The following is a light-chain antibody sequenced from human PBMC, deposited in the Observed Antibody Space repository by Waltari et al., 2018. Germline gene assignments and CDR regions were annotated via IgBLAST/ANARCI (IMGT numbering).Light chain of an antibody. V-gene: IGKV4-1*01. Sequence: DIVMTQSPDSLTVSLGWRANINCKSSHSLLYYSNNKNYISWYQQKPGQAPKLLIYWASTRDSGVPDRFSGSGSETDFTLTISSLQAEDVAVYHCHQYFAPPYTFGRGTKLEIK. CDR2: WAS. CDR1: HSLLYYSNNKNY. J-gene: IGKJ2*01. CDR3: HQYFAPPYT.